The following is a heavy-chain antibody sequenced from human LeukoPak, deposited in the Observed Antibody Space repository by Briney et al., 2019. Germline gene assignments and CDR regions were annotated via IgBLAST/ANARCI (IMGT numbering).Heavy chain of an antibody. CDR2: ISGSGGST. CDR1: GFTFSSSA. Sequence: GGSLRLSCAASGFTFSSSAMSWVRQAPGKGLEWVSAISGSGGSTYYADSVKGRFTISRDNSKNTLYLQMNSLRAEDTAVYYCAKDALGVVVAATDYCGQGTLVTVSS. V-gene: IGHV3-23*01. J-gene: IGHJ4*02. D-gene: IGHD2-15*01. CDR3: AKDALGVVVAATDY.